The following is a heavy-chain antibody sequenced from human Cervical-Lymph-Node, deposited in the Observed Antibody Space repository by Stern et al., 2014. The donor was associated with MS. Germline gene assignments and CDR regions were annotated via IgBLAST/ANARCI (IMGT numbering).Heavy chain of an antibody. V-gene: IGHV3-9*01. CDR2: ISWDSGRI. CDR3: ARVQYSSSWYMFDY. D-gene: IGHD6-13*01. Sequence: VQLVESGGGLVQPGRSLRLSCAASGFTFDDFDMHWVRQAPGQGLAWVASISWDSGRIAYTDSVNGRFTISRDNAKNSLYLQLNSLRSEDTAFYYCARVQYSSSWYMFDYWGQGTLVTVSS. CDR1: GFTFDDFD. J-gene: IGHJ4*02.